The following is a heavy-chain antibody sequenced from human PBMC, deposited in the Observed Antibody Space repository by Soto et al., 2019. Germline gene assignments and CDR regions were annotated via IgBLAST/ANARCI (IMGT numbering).Heavy chain of an antibody. CDR2: IYYSGST. CDR3: ARRYGLSAFDI. D-gene: IGHD3-10*01. J-gene: IGHJ3*02. V-gene: IGHV4-59*08. Sequence: SETLSLTCTLSGGSISSYYWSWIRQPPGKGLEWIGDIYYSGSTNYNPSLKSRVTISVDTSKNQFSLKLSSVTAADTAVYFCARRYGLSAFDIWGQGTMVTVSS. CDR1: GGSISSYY.